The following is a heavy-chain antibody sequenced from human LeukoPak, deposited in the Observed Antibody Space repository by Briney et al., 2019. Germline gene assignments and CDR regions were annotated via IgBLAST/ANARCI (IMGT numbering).Heavy chain of an antibody. J-gene: IGHJ3*02. Sequence: PSETLSLTCTVSGDSISRGGYYWSWIRQHPGKGLEWIGYIYYSVSSYYNPSFMSRLTISVDTSKNQFSLKLSSVTAADTAVYYCARRVVVAATLGAFDIWGQGTMVTVSS. D-gene: IGHD2-15*01. CDR2: IYYSVSS. CDR1: GDSISRGGYY. CDR3: ARRVVVAATLGAFDI. V-gene: IGHV4-31*03.